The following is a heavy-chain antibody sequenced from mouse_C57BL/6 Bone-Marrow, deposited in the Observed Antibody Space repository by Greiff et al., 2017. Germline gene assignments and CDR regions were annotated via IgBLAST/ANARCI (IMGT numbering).Heavy chain of an antibody. CDR2: IYPGSGST. J-gene: IGHJ2*01. CDR3: ARMGLYDAFDY. V-gene: IGHV1-55*01. D-gene: IGHD2-3*01. Sequence: QVPLQHPFSYLFNPFASLNMSCKASGYTFTSYWITWVKQRPGQGLEWIGDIYPGSGSTNYNEKFKSKATLTVDTSSSTAYMQLSSLTSEDSAVYYCARMGLYDAFDYWGQGTTLTVSS. CDR1: GYTFTSYW.